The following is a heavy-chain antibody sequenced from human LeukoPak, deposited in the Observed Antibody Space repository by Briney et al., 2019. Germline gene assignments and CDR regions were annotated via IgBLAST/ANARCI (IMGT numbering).Heavy chain of an antibody. Sequence: PSETLSLTCTVSGYSISSGYYWGWVRPPPGKGLQWIGSIFRSWTTYYSPTLRRRLSMSLDTSKNQFSLKLTSVTATDTAVYYCVRGRGGLGIYQFEFWGQGALGIVPS. V-gene: IGHV4-38-2*02. D-gene: IGHD3/OR15-3a*01. CDR3: VRGRGGLGIYQFEF. CDR1: GYSISSGYY. CDR2: IFRSWTT. J-gene: IGHJ4*02.